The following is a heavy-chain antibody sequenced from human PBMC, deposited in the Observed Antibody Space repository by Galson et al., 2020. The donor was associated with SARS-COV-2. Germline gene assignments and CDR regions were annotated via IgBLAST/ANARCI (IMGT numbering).Heavy chain of an antibody. D-gene: IGHD3-10*01. V-gene: IGHV3-15*01. Sequence: GQSLKISCAASGLTFSNAWMRWVRQPPAKGLEWVCGIHKQTDHGTTDYAAPVKGRFTFSMDDSNNTLYLQMNSLKTENTAVYYCTTDLYYGPGPTDGRDVMGQGTTVTVSS. CDR2: IHKQTDHGTT. J-gene: IGHJ6*02. CDR3: TTDLYYGPGPTDGRDV. CDR1: GLTFSNAW.